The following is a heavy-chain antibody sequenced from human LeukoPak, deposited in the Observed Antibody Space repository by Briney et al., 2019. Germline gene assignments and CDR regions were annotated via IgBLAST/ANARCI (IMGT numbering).Heavy chain of an antibody. CDR2: MYYSGNI. D-gene: IGHD3-10*01. CDR1: GGSISSGDYY. Sequence: SETLSLTCTVSGGSISSGDYYWSWIRQPPGKGLEWIGSMYYSGNIYYNPSLKSRVTISVDTSKNQFSLKLKSVTAADTAVYYCASFRYGSGTHYFDYWGQGTLVTVSS. J-gene: IGHJ4*02. CDR3: ASFRYGSGTHYFDY. V-gene: IGHV4-39*01.